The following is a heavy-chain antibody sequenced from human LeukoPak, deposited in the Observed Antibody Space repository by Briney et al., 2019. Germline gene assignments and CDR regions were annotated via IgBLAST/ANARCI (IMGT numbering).Heavy chain of an antibody. CDR1: GFTFSDYY. D-gene: IGHD2-2*01. CDR2: ISSSGRTI. J-gene: IGHJ4*02. V-gene: IGHV3-11*04. Sequence: GGSLRLSCVASGFTFSDYYMSWISQAPGKGLEWVSYISSSGRTIYDADSVKGRFTISRDNAKNSLYLQMNSLKAEDTAVYYCASYYCSVTSCYGRYFDSWGQGILVTVSS. CDR3: ASYYCSVTSCYGRYFDS.